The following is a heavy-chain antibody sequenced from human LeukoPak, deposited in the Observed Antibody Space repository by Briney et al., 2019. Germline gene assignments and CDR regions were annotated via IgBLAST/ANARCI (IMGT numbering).Heavy chain of an antibody. CDR2: ISAYNGNT. D-gene: IGHD5-24*01. CDR3: ARDRAQTISYPLGNWFDP. Sequence: ASVKLSCKASGYTFTSYGISWVRQAPGQGREWMGWISAYNGNTNYAQKLQGRVTMTTDTSTSTAYMELRSLRSDDTAVYYCARDRAQTISYPLGNWFDPWGQGTLVTVSS. V-gene: IGHV1-18*01. CDR1: GYTFTSYG. J-gene: IGHJ5*02.